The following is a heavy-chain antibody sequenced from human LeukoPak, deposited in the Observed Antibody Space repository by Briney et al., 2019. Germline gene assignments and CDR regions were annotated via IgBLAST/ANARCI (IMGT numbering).Heavy chain of an antibody. V-gene: IGHV3-7*03. CDR2: IKRDGSEK. Sequence: GGSLRLSCAASGFSFSNYWMSWVRQTPGKGVEGVADIKRDGSEKYYVDSVEGQFTISRDTAKNSLFLQMNSLRVEDTAVYYCARRRGYSYGRNNYYFDYWGQGTLVTVSS. J-gene: IGHJ4*02. D-gene: IGHD5-18*01. CDR1: GFSFSNYW. CDR3: ARRRGYSYGRNNYYFDY.